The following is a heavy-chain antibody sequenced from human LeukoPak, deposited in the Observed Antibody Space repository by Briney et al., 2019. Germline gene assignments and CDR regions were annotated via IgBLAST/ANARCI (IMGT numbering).Heavy chain of an antibody. J-gene: IGHJ3*02. D-gene: IGHD4-11*01. V-gene: IGHV1-69*05. CDR2: IIPIFGTA. CDR3: TLFMTTVTHDAFGI. CDR1: GGTFSSYA. Sequence: ASVKVSCKASGGTFSSYAISWVRQAPGQGLEWMGGIIPIFGTANYAQKFQGRVTITTDESTSTAYMELSSLRSEDTAVYYCTLFMTTVTHDAFGIWGQGTMVTVSS.